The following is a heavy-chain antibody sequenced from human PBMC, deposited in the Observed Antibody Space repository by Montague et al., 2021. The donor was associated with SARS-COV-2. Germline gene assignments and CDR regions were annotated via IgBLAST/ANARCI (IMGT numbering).Heavy chain of an antibody. CDR3: AREFRIELWQTNWYFGL. J-gene: IGHJ2*01. CDR2: FDHSGDT. Sequence: SETLSLTCTVSGGSISGYYWSWIRQPPGKGLEWIGNFDHSGDTKYNPSLKSRATISVDTSKNHFALRLSSVTAADTAVYYCAREFRIELWQTNWYFGLWGRGTLVTVSS. D-gene: IGHD3-16*01. V-gene: IGHV4-59*01. CDR1: GGSISGYY.